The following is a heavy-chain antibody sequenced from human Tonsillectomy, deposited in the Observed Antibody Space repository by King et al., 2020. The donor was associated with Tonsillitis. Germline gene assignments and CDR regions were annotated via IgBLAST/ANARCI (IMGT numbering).Heavy chain of an antibody. CDR3: VKEDTTGGDY. CDR1: GFTFRIHG. V-gene: IGHV3-30*02. Sequence: QLVQSGGDVVQPGGSLRLSCTTSGFTFRIHGMNWVRQAPGTGLEWVAFINYDGKTKYYRDSVKGRFTITRDNSKNTLYLQMNSLRTEDTAIYYCVKEDTTGGDYWGQGTQVTVSS. J-gene: IGHJ4*02. CDR2: INYDGKTK. D-gene: IGHD1-1*01.